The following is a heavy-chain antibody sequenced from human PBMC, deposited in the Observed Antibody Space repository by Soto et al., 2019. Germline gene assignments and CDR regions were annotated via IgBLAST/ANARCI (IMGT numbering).Heavy chain of an antibody. Sequence: SETLSLTCTVSGGSISSGDYYWSWIRQPPGKGLEWIGYIYCSGSTYYNPSLKSRVTMSVDTSKNQFSLKLSSVTAADTAVYYCARVSGSYLFDYWGQGTLVTVSS. CDR2: IYCSGST. D-gene: IGHD1-26*01. J-gene: IGHJ4*02. CDR1: GGSISSGDYY. V-gene: IGHV4-30-4*01. CDR3: ARVSGSYLFDY.